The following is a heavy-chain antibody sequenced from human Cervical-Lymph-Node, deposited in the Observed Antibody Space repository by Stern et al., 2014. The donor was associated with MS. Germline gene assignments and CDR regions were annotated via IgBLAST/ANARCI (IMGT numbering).Heavy chain of an antibody. CDR2: ISGSGGST. CDR3: AKDQDRIVDPYFDY. CDR1: GFTFSSYA. V-gene: IGHV3-23*04. J-gene: IGHJ4*02. D-gene: IGHD3-22*01. Sequence: EVQLVESGGGLVQPGGSLRLSCAASGFTFSSYAMSWVRQAPGKGLEWVSAISGSGGSTYYADSVKGRVTMSRDNSKNTMYLQMNSLRAEDTAVYYCAKDQDRIVDPYFDYWARGTLVPVSS.